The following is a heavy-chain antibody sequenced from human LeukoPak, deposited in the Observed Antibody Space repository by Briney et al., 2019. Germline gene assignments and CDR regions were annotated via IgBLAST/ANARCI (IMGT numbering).Heavy chain of an antibody. Sequence: PLQTLSLTCTVSGGSISSGSYYWSWIRQPAGKGLEWIGRIYTSGSTNYNPSLKSRVTISVDTSKNQFSLKLSSVTAADTAVYYCAREPDQYYYDSSGYFSYNWFDPWGQGTLVTVSS. CDR2: IYTSGST. D-gene: IGHD3-22*01. J-gene: IGHJ5*02. CDR1: GGSISSGSYY. V-gene: IGHV4-61*02. CDR3: AREPDQYYYDSSGYFSYNWFDP.